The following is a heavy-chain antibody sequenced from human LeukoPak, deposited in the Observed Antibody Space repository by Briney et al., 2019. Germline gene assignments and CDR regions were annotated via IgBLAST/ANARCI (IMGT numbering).Heavy chain of an antibody. V-gene: IGHV4-34*01. CDR3: ARGVPAAINSLFDY. CDR2: INHSGST. Sequence: SETLSRNCAVYGGSFSGYYWSWIRQPPGKGLEWIGEINHSGSTNYNPSLKSRVTISVDTSKNQFSLKLSSVTAADTAVYYCARGVPAAINSLFDYWGQGTLVTVSS. D-gene: IGHD2-2*02. J-gene: IGHJ4*02. CDR1: GGSFSGYY.